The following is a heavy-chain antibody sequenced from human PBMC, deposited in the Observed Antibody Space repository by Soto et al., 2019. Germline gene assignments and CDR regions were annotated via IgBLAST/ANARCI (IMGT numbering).Heavy chain of an antibody. J-gene: IGHJ4*02. V-gene: IGHV2-5*01. Sequence: SGPTLVNPTQTLTLTCTFSGFSFTTAGAAVGWIRQTPGGALEWLTLIYYNDDRRFSPSLKTRLTITGDTSKNQVVLSLTNVDPGDTATYFCAHSDGGYEIIYFDFWGQGIPVTV. CDR2: IYYNDDR. CDR3: AHSDGGYEIIYFDF. D-gene: IGHD5-12*01. CDR1: GFSFTTAGAA.